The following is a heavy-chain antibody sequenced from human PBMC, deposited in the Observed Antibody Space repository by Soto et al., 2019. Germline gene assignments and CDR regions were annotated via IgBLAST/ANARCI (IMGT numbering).Heavy chain of an antibody. CDR3: AKDHAFDI. CDR1: GFTFSSYA. V-gene: IGHV3-23*01. J-gene: IGHJ3*02. CDR2: ISGSGGST. Sequence: PGGSLRLSCAASGFTFSSYAMSWVRQAPGKGLEWVSAISGSGGSTYYADSVKGRFTISRDNAENTLFLQMYSLRAEDTAVYYCAKDHAFDIWGQGTMVTVSS.